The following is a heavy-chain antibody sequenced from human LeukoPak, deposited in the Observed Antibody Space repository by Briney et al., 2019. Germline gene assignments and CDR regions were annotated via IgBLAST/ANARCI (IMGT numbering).Heavy chain of an antibody. Sequence: GGSLRLSCAASGFTFDDYAMHWVRQAPGKGLEWVSGISWNSGSIGYADSVKGRFTISRDNAKNSLYLQMNSLRAEDMALYYCAKDMRSGFWGGPSIDYWGQGTLVTVSS. CDR1: GFTFDDYA. J-gene: IGHJ4*02. CDR3: AKDMRSGFWGGPSIDY. D-gene: IGHD3-3*01. CDR2: ISWNSGSI. V-gene: IGHV3-9*03.